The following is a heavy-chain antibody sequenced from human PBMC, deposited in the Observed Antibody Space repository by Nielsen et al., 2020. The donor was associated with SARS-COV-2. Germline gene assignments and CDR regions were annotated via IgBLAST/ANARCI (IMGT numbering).Heavy chain of an antibody. V-gene: IGHV3-11*04. CDR3: ARDGNRGSSWWPSFDP. J-gene: IGHJ5*02. CDR2: ISSSGSTI. CDR1: GFTFSDYY. Sequence: GGSLRLSCAASGFTFSDYYMSWIRQAPGKGLEWVSYISSSGSTIYYADSVKGRFTISRDNAKNSLYLQMNSLRAEDTAVYYCARDGNRGSSWWPSFDPWGQGTPVTVSS. D-gene: IGHD6-13*01.